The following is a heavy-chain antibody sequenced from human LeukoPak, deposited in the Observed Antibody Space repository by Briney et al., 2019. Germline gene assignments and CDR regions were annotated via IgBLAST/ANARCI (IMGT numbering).Heavy chain of an antibody. J-gene: IGHJ4*02. CDR2: INPNSGGT. CDR1: GYTFTGYY. CDR3: ARSSVGAAEFDY. D-gene: IGHD2-15*01. V-gene: IGHV1-2*02. Sequence: ASVKVSCKASGYTFTGYYIHWVRQAPGQGLEWMGWINPNSGGTNYAQKFQGRVTMTRDTSISTAYMELSRLRSDDTAVYYCARSSVGAAEFDYWGQGTLVTVSS.